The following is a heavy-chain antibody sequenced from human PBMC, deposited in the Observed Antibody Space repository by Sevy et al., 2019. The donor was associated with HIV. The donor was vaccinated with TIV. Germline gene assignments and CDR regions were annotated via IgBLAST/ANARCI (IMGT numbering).Heavy chain of an antibody. CDR2: IYPGDSDI. CDR3: AGFPPTVTTGNYYYYSMDV. D-gene: IGHD4-17*01. CDR1: GYSFSSHW. J-gene: IGHJ6*02. Sequence: GESLKISCKGSGYSFSSHWNGWVRQMPGRGLEWMGIIYPGDSDIRYSPSFQGQVNLSAATSIDTATLQWSSLKASDAAVYYWAGFPPTVTTGNYYYYSMDVWGQGTTVTVSS. V-gene: IGHV5-51*01.